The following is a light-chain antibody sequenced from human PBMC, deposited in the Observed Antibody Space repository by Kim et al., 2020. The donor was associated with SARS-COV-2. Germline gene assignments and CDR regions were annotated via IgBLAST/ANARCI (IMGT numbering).Light chain of an antibody. CDR3: SSYAGDNKFV. CDR1: NSDVGVYDY. V-gene: IGLV2-8*01. CDR2: DVN. Sequence: GQAVTISCTGTNSDVGVYDYVSWYQQYPGAAPKVGIYDVNKRPSGVPDRFSGSKSGNTATLTVSSLQAEDEADYYCSSYAGDNKFVFGTGTKVTVL. J-gene: IGLJ1*01.